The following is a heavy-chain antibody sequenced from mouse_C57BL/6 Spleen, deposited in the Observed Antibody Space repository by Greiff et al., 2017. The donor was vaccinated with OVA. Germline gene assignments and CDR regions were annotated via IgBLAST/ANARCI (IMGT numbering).Heavy chain of an antibody. CDR2: ISYDGSN. V-gene: IGHV3-6*01. J-gene: IGHJ2*01. D-gene: IGHD1-1*01. CDR3: ARDHYYYGSSPWYFDY. Sequence: EVQLQESGPGLVKPSQSLSLTCSVTGYSITSGYYWNWIRQFPGNKLEWMGYISYDGSNNYNPSLKNRISITRDTSKNQFFLKLNSVTTEDTATYYCARDHYYYGSSPWYFDYWGQGTTLTVSS. CDR1: GYSITSGYY.